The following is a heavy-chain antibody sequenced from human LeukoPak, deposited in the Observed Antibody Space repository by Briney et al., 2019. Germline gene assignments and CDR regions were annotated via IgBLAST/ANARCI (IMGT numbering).Heavy chain of an antibody. CDR1: GFTFSSYS. Sequence: PGGSLRLSCAASGFTFSSYSMNWVRQAPGKGLEWVSSISSSSGYIYYADSVKGRFTISRDNAKNSLYLQMNSLRAEDTAVYYCARDPTRCSSTSCLISYFDYWGQGTLVTVSS. V-gene: IGHV3-21*01. J-gene: IGHJ4*02. CDR2: ISSSSGYI. D-gene: IGHD2-2*01. CDR3: ARDPTRCSSTSCLISYFDY.